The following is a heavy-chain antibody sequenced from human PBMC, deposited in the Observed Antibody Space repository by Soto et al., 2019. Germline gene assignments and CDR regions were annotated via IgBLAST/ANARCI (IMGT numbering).Heavy chain of an antibody. CDR1: GYSFTTAG. V-gene: IGHV1-18*01. CDR3: ARRLYGDYDY. CDR2: ISTYNGNT. Sequence: ASVKVSCKASGYSFTTAGITWVRQAPGQGLEWMGWISTYNGNTNYAQKLQDRVTLTTDTSTSTAYMELRSLRSDDTAVYYCARRLYGDYDYWGQGTLVTVSS. J-gene: IGHJ4*02. D-gene: IGHD4-17*01.